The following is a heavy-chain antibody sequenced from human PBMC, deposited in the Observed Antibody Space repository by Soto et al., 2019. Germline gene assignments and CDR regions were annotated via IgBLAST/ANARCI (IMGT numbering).Heavy chain of an antibody. CDR2: IYYSGST. CDR3: ARNPNSSWPPGRWFDP. Sequence: SETLSLTCTVSGGSISSYYWSWIRQPPGKGLEWIGYIYYSGSTNYNPSLKSRVTISVDTSKNQFSLKLSSVTAADTAVYYCARNPNSSWPPGRWFDPWGQGTLVTVSS. D-gene: IGHD6-13*01. V-gene: IGHV4-59*08. J-gene: IGHJ5*02. CDR1: GGSISSYY.